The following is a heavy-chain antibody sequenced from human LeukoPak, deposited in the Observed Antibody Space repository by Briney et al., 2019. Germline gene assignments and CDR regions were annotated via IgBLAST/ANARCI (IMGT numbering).Heavy chain of an antibody. Sequence: PGGSLRLSCAASGFTFSSYAMSWVRQAPGKGLEWVSTISNSDGNTYYADSVKGRFTISRDNAKSSLYLQMNSLRPEDTAVYYCARGEDNYGGWFDPWGQGTLVTVSS. CDR2: ISNSDGNT. CDR1: GFTFSSYA. V-gene: IGHV3-21*01. CDR3: ARGEDNYGGWFDP. J-gene: IGHJ5*02. D-gene: IGHD4-23*01.